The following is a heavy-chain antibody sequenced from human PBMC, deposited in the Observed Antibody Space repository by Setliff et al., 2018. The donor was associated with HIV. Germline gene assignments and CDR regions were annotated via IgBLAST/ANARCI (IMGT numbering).Heavy chain of an antibody. V-gene: IGHV4-39*02. J-gene: IGHJ4*01. D-gene: IGHD2-2*01. CDR2: IYYSGST. CDR3: ARGLSSQTYWGTRPLGLDY. Sequence: SETLSLTCTVSGGSIWNYYWSWIRQPPGKGLEWIGTIYYSGSTYYNPSLKSRVTISTDTSKSQFSLTRTSVTAADTAVYYCARGLSSQTYWGTRPLGLDYWGQGSLVTVSS. CDR1: GGSIWNYY.